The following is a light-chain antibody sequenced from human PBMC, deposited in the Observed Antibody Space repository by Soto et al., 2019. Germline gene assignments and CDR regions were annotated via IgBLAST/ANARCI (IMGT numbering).Light chain of an antibody. J-gene: IGLJ1*01. CDR3: QVWDSSSDAYYV. CDR1: NIGSTS. V-gene: IGLV3-21*02. Sequence: SYELTQPPSVSVAPGQTARITCERNNIGSTSVHWYQQKPGQAPVLVVYDDSDRPSGIPERFSGSNSGNTATLTISRVEAGDEADYFCQVWDSSSDAYYVFGTGTELTVL. CDR2: DDS.